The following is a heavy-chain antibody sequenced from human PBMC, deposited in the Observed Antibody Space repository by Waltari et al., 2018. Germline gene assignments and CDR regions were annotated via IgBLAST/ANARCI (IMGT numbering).Heavy chain of an antibody. CDR3: AKAFRGYSGSYFDN. J-gene: IGHJ4*02. CDR1: GFNFVGFG. CDR2: LSGSGATT. Sequence: EVQLLESGGGLVQPGGSLRLSCAASGFNFVGFGMNWVRQAPGKGLEWVSGLSGSGATTYYRDSVRGRFTVSRDNSRNTVYLQMNSLRAEDTAVYYCAKAFRGYSGSYFDNWGRGTLVAVSA. D-gene: IGHD5-12*01. V-gene: IGHV3-23*02.